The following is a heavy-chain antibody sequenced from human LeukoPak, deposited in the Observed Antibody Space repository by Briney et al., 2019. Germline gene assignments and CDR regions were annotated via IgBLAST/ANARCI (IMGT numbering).Heavy chain of an antibody. CDR2: ISAYNGNT. Sequence: ASVKVSCKASGYTFTSYGISWVRQAPGQGLEWMGWISAYNGNTNYAQKLQGRVTMTTDTSTSTAYMELRSLRSDDTAVYYCAPTMIVVATGIDAFDIWGQGTMVSVSS. V-gene: IGHV1-18*01. CDR1: GYTFTSYG. J-gene: IGHJ3*02. CDR3: APTMIVVATGIDAFDI. D-gene: IGHD3-22*01.